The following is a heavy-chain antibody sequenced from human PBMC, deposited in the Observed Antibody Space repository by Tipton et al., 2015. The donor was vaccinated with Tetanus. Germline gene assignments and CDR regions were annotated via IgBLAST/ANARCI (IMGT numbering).Heavy chain of an antibody. CDR1: GVSISGGRYY. CDR3: ARDQARGARGWNYFDY. D-gene: IGHD1-26*01. Sequence: GLVKPSQTLSLTCTVSGVSISGGRYYWSWIRQRPGKGLEWIGDIYSSGSPYSDPSFKGRGTISVDTSKNQFSLRLNSVTAADTAVYFCARDQARGARGWNYFDYWGLGTLVTVSS. CDR2: IYSSGSP. V-gene: IGHV4-31*03. J-gene: IGHJ4*02.